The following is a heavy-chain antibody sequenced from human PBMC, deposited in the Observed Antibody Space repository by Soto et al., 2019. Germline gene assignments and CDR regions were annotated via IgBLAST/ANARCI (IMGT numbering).Heavy chain of an antibody. CDR3: VSPAFYYDSSGYSYPIYYFDY. J-gene: IGHJ4*02. V-gene: IGHV3-23*01. D-gene: IGHD3-22*01. CDR2: ITGSGGTT. Sequence: GGSLRLSCAASGFTFTSYAMTWVRQAPGKGLEWVSTITGSGGTTYYAVSMKGQVTISADKFISTAYLQWTGLKASDTAMYYCVSPAFYYDSSGYSYPIYYFDYWGQGTLVTVSS. CDR1: GFTFTSYA.